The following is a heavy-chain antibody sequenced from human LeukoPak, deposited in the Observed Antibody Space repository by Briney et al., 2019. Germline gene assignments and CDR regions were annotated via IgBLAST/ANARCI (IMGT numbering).Heavy chain of an antibody. D-gene: IGHD6-19*01. CDR2: IYYSGST. V-gene: IGHV4-59*01. CDR1: GGSISSYY. CDR3: ARGSRIAVAGSNFDY. Sequence: SETLSLTCTVSGGSISSYYWSWIRQPPGKGLEWIGYIYYSGSTNYNPSLKSRVTISVDTSKNQFSLKLSSVTAADTAVYYCARGSRIAVAGSNFDYWGQGTLVTVS. J-gene: IGHJ4*02.